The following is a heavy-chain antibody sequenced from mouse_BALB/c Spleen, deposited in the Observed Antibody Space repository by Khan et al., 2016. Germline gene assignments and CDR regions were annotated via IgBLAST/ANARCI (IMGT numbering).Heavy chain of an antibody. J-gene: IGHJ1*01. CDR1: GFTFSNSW. CDR3: TRDWYFDV. V-gene: IGHV6-6*02. Sequence: EVKREESGGGLVQPGGSMKLSCVASGFTFSNSWMNWVRQSPEKGLEWVAEIRLKSNNYATHYAESVKGRFTISRDDSKSSVYLQMNNLRAEDTSIYYCTRDWYFDVWGAGTTVTVSS. CDR2: IRLKSNNYAT.